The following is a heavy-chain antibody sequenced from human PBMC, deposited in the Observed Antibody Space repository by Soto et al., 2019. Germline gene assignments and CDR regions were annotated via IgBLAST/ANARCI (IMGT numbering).Heavy chain of an antibody. Sequence: TLSLTCTVSGGSISSDGHWWSWIRQPPGKGPEWIGYIYYSGNAYYNPSLKSRVTISVDTSKNQFSLKLSSVTAADTAVYYCARYHYGSGSYSLFDYWGHGTLVTVSS. CDR3: ARYHYGSGSYSLFDY. D-gene: IGHD3-10*01. CDR2: IYYSGNA. V-gene: IGHV4-30-4*01. CDR1: GGSISSDGHW. J-gene: IGHJ4*01.